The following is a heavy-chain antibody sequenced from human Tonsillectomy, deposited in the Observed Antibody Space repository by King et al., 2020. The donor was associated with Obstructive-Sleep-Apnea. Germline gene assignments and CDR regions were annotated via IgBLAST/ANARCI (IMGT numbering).Heavy chain of an antibody. V-gene: IGHV1-18*01. CDR2: ISAYNGNT. CDR3: ARDPPQTMVRGVIKGYFDY. J-gene: IGHJ4*02. CDR1: GYTFTSYG. Sequence: VQLVESGAEVKKPGASVKVSCKASGYTFTSYGISWVRQAPGQGLEWMGWISAYNGNTHYAQKLQGRVTMTTDTSTSTAYVELRSLRSDDTAVYYCARDPPQTMVRGVIKGYFDYWGQGTLVTVSS. D-gene: IGHD3-10*01.